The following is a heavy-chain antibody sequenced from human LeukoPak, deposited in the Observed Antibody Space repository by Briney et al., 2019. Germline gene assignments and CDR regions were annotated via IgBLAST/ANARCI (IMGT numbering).Heavy chain of an antibody. D-gene: IGHD2-2*01. V-gene: IGHV4-4*02. CDR2: IYHSGST. Sequence: SETLSLTCAVSGGSISSSNWWSWVRQPPGKGLERIGEIYHSGSTNYNPSLKSRVTISVDKSKNQFSLKLSSVTAADTAVYYCARVGYCSSTSCYDAFDIWGQGTMVTVSS. CDR1: GGSISSSNW. CDR3: ARVGYCSSTSCYDAFDI. J-gene: IGHJ3*02.